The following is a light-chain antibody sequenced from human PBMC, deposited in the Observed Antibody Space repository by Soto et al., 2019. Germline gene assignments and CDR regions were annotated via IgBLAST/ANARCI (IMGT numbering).Light chain of an antibody. J-gene: IGKJ2*01. V-gene: IGKV3-15*01. CDR2: GAS. CDR3: QQYHNWPPQYT. CDR1: QSVASN. Sequence: EIVMTQSPASLSVSPGDGATLSCRASQSVASNVAWYQQKPGQGPRLLIHGASTRAVGVPARFSGSGSGTDFTLTINSLQSDDFAVYYCQQYHNWPPQYTFGQGTKLLIK.